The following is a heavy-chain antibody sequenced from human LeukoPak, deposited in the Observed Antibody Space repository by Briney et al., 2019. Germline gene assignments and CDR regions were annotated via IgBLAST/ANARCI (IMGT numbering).Heavy chain of an antibody. CDR3: ARVRREKGSHPPPAGAFDI. CDR1: GFTFSNYA. J-gene: IGHJ3*02. V-gene: IGHV3-30*02. D-gene: IGHD2-15*01. Sequence: PGGSLRLSCAASGFTFSNYAIHWVRQAPGKGLEWVAFIRYDGSNKYYVDSVKGRFTISRDNSKNTLYLQMNSLRAEDTAVYYCARVRREKGSHPPPAGAFDIWGQGTMVTVSS. CDR2: IRYDGSNK.